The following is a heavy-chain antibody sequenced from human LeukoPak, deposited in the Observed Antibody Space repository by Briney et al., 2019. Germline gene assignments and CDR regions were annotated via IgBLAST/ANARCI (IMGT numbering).Heavy chain of an antibody. CDR2: MNPNSGNT. CDR1: GYTFTNYD. Sequence: ASVTVSCKTSGYTFTNYDINWVRRATGQGLEWMGWMNPNSGNTGYAQKFQGRVTMTRSTSISTAYMELSSLTSEDTAVYYCARVSLGYCSGGTCYFQDHWGQGTLVTVSS. V-gene: IGHV1-8*01. CDR3: ARVSLGYCSGGTCYFQDH. J-gene: IGHJ4*02. D-gene: IGHD2-15*01.